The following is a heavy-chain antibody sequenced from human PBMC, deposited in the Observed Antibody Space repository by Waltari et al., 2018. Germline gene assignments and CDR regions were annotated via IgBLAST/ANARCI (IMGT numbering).Heavy chain of an antibody. CDR1: GASISDYH. J-gene: IGHJ5*01. D-gene: IGHD3-3*01. CDR3: ARFVQWSWFDS. CDR2: MYNTGST. V-gene: IGHV4-4*07. Sequence: QVQLQESGPGLVKPSETLSLTCSVSGASISDYHWSWIRQPAGKGLEWIGRMYNTGSTNSNPSLKSLVIMSVDTSKNQFSLSLSSVTAADTAVYYCARFVQWSWFDSWGQGTLVTVSS.